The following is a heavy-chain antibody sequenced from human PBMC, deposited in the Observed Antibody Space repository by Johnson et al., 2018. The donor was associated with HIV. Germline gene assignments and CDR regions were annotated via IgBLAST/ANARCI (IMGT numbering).Heavy chain of an antibody. CDR1: GFTFSSYA. CDR2: ISYDGSST. Sequence: QMQLVESGGGVVQPGRSLRLSCAASGFTFSSYAMHWVRQAPGKGLEWVAVISYDGSSTNYADSVKGRFTISRDNAKNTLYLQMNSLRAEDTAVFYCARDAKVGYGDAFDIWGHGTMVTVSS. CDR3: ARDAKVGYGDAFDI. D-gene: IGHD5-12*01. J-gene: IGHJ3*02. V-gene: IGHV3-30*04.